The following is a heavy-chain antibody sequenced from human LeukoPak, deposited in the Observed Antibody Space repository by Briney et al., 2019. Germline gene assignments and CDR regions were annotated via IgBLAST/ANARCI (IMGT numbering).Heavy chain of an antibody. CDR2: IYYSGST. CDR1: GGSISSYY. Sequence: SETLSLTCTVSGGSISSYYWSWIRQPPGKGLEWIGYIYYSGSTNYNPSLKSRVTISVDTSKNQFSLKLSSVTAADTAVYYCARVNGDGYSPFDYWGQGTLVTVSS. V-gene: IGHV4-59*01. J-gene: IGHJ4*02. CDR3: ARVNGDGYSPFDY. D-gene: IGHD5-24*01.